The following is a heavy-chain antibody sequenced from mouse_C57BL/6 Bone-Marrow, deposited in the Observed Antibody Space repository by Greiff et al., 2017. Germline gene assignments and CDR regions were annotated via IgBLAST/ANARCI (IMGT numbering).Heavy chain of an antibody. D-gene: IGHD1-1*01. V-gene: IGHV1-9*01. CDR3: ARWGIGYGSSYGFAY. CDR1: GYTFTGYW. Sequence: VQLQQSGAELMKPGASVKLSCKATGYTFTGYWIEWVKQRPGHGLEWIGEILTGSGSTNYNEKFKGKATFTADTTSTTAYMQLSSLTTEDSAIYYCARWGIGYGSSYGFAYWGQGTLVTVSA. J-gene: IGHJ3*01. CDR2: ILTGSGST.